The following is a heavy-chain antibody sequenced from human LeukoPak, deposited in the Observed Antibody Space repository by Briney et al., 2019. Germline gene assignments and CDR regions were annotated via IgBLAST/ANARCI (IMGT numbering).Heavy chain of an antibody. D-gene: IGHD3-10*01. CDR1: GYSTSSGYY. CDR2: IYYSGST. V-gene: IGHV4-61*01. J-gene: IGHJ5*02. CDR3: ARGGYYGSGNDFRFDP. Sequence: SETLSLTCTVSGYSTSSGYYWGWIRQPPGKGLEWIGYIYYSGSTNYKPSLKSRVTISVDTSKNQFSLRLSSVTAADTAVYYCARGGYYGSGNDFRFDPWGQGTQVTVSS.